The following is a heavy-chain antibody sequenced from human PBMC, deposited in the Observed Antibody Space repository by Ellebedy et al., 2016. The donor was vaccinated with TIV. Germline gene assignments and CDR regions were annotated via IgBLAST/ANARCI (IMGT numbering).Heavy chain of an antibody. CDR2: ISFDRSDK. CDR3: ARVFESYSIDY. V-gene: IGHV3-30-3*01. CDR1: GFTFGSYD. J-gene: IGHJ4*02. D-gene: IGHD1-26*01. Sequence: GESLKISCVASGFTFGSYDMHWVRQAPGKGLEWVALISFDRSDKSYADSVKGRFIVSRDNSKNTLYLQMNSLSAEDTAPYYCARVFESYSIDYWGQGTLVTVSS.